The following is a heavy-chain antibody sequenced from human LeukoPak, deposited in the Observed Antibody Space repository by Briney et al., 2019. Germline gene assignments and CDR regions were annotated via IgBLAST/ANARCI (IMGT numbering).Heavy chain of an antibody. D-gene: IGHD5-12*01. CDR3: AKDKYSGYDEAFDY. CDR2: ISGSGGST. V-gene: IGHV3-23*01. J-gene: IGHJ4*02. CDR1: GFTFSSYA. Sequence: PGGSLRLSCAASGFTFSSYAMSWVRQAPGKGLEWVSAISGSGGSTYYADSVKGRFTISRDNSKNTLYLQMNSPRAEDTAVYYCAKDKYSGYDEAFDYWGQGTLVTVSS.